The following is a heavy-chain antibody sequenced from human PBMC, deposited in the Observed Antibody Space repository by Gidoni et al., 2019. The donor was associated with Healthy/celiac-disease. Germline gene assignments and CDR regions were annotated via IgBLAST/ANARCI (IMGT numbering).Heavy chain of an antibody. Sequence: EVQLLESGGGLVQPGGSLRISCADSGFTLSSSAMGWVRQAPGKGLEWVSAISGSGVSTFYAVSVKGRFTISRDKSKNTLYLQMNSLRAEDAAVYYCAKESYYYGSGSYPYWGQGTLVTVSS. CDR3: AKESYYYGSGSYPY. V-gene: IGHV3-23*01. CDR2: ISGSGVST. CDR1: GFTLSSSA. J-gene: IGHJ4*02. D-gene: IGHD3-10*01.